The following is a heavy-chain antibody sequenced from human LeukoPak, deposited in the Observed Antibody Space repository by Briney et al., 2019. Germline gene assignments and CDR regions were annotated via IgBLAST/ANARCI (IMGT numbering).Heavy chain of an antibody. Sequence: GGSLRLSCAASGFTFSSYAMHWVRQAPGKGLEWVSGISGSGGGTYYADSVKGRFIISRDNSKNTLYLQMNSLRAEDTAAYYCAKAGSIRFDYWGQGTLVTVSS. CDR2: ISGSGGGT. CDR3: AKAGSIRFDY. V-gene: IGHV3-23*01. CDR1: GFTFSSYA. J-gene: IGHJ4*02. D-gene: IGHD1-26*01.